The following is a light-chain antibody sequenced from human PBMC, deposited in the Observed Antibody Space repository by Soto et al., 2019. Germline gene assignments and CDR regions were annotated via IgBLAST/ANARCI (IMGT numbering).Light chain of an antibody. CDR3: AAWDASLNGYV. V-gene: IGLV1-44*01. CDR1: SSNIGSNT. CDR2: SNN. Sequence: QSVLTQPPSASGTPGQRVTISCSGSSSNIGSNTVNWYQQLPGTAPKLLIYSNNQRPSGVPDRFSGSKSGTSASLAISGLQSENEADYFCAAWDASLNGYVFGTGTKLPVL. J-gene: IGLJ1*01.